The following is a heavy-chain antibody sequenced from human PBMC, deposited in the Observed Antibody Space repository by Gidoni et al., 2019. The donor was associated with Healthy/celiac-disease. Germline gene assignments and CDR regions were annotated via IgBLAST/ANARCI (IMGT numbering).Heavy chain of an antibody. J-gene: IGHJ3*02. CDR3: VTTTVVTPAVDDAFDI. Sequence: VQLVQSGAEVAKPGESLKISCKGTRYSLTDYWIGWSRQMPGKGLEWMGIIYPGDSDTRYSPCFQGQVTISADKSISTAYLQWSSLKASDTAMYHCVTTTVVTPAVDDAFDIWGQGTMVTVSS. CDR1: RYSLTDYW. CDR2: IYPGDSDT. D-gene: IGHD4-17*01. V-gene: IGHV5-51*03.